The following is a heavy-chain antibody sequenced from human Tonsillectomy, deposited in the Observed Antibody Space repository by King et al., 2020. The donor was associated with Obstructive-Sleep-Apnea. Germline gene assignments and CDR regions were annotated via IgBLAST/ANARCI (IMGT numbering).Heavy chain of an antibody. D-gene: IGHD6-6*01. CDR1: GFTFSSYA. Sequence: VQLVESGGGVVQPGRSLRLSCAASGFTFSSYAMHWVRQAPGKGLEWVAVISYDGSNKYYADSVKGRFTISRDNSKNTLYLQMNSLRAEDTAVYYCARPYSSSTHWPPGYWGQGTLVTVSS. J-gene: IGHJ4*02. CDR2: ISYDGSNK. V-gene: IGHV3-30*04. CDR3: ARPYSSSTHWPPGY.